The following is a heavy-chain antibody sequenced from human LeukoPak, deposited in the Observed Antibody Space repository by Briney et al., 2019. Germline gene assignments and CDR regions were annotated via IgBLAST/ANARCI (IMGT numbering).Heavy chain of an antibody. Sequence: ASVKVSSKASGYTFTSYGISWVRQAPGQGLEWMGWISAYNGNTNYAQKLQGRVTMTTDTSTSTAYMELRSLRSDDTAVYYCARDLGIAADLNWFDPWGQGTLVTVSS. V-gene: IGHV1-18*04. J-gene: IGHJ5*02. CDR3: ARDLGIAADLNWFDP. D-gene: IGHD6-13*01. CDR2: ISAYNGNT. CDR1: GYTFTSYG.